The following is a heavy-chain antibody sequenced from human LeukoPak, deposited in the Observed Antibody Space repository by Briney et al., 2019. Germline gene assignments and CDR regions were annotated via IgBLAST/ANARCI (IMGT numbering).Heavy chain of an antibody. V-gene: IGHV3-66*01. CDR3: ARDYGAPPGMDV. Sequence: GGSLRLSCAASGFTVSSNYMSWVRQAPGKGLEWVSVIYSGGSTYYADSVKGRFTTSRDNSKNTLYLQMNSLRAEDTAVYYCARDYGAPPGMDVWGQGTTVTVSS. CDR2: IYSGGST. D-gene: IGHD3-10*01. J-gene: IGHJ6*02. CDR1: GFTVSSNY.